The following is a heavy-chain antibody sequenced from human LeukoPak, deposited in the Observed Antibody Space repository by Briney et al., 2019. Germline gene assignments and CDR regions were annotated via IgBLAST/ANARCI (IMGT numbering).Heavy chain of an antibody. CDR2: IYYSGST. D-gene: IGHD2-15*01. V-gene: IGHV4-39*07. Sequence: SETLSLTCTVSSYSISSSDYYWGWIRQPPGKGLEWIASIYYSGSTYYNPSLKSRVTISIDTSKNQFSLQLSSVTAADTAVYYCASHPRVSLGGPMHWGQGTLVTVSS. CDR3: ASHPRVSLGGPMH. CDR1: SYSISSSDYY. J-gene: IGHJ4*02.